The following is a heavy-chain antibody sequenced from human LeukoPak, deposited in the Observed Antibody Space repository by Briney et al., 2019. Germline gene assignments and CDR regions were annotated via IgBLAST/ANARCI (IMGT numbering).Heavy chain of an antibody. CDR1: GFTFSSYG. CDR3: AKEGNWGPLVYYFDY. J-gene: IGHJ4*02. D-gene: IGHD7-27*01. Sequence: GRSLRLSCAASGFTFSSYGMHWVRQAPGKGLEWVAVISYDGSNKYYADSVKGRFTISRDNSKNTLYLQMNSLRAEDTAVYYCAKEGNWGPLVYYFDYWGQGTLVTVSS. CDR2: ISYDGSNK. V-gene: IGHV3-30*18.